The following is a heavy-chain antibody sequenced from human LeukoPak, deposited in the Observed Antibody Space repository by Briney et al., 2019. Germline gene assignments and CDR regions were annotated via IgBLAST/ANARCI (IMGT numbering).Heavy chain of an antibody. J-gene: IGHJ4*02. CDR3: ARGFGSSGYYYRGFGY. CDR2: IYYSGST. Sequence: SETLSLTCTVSGGSISSYYWSWLRQPPGKGLEWIGYIYYSGSTNYNPSLTSRGTISVEKYKNKCSLMLRSVTAADTAVYYCARGFGSSGYYYRGFGYWGQGTLVTVSS. D-gene: IGHD3-22*01. CDR1: GGSISSYY. V-gene: IGHV4-59*01.